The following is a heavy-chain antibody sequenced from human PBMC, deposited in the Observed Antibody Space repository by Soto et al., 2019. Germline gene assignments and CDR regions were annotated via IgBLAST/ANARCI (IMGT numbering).Heavy chain of an antibody. CDR3: ARECSGGSCLNWFDP. CDR1: SGSISSSNW. CDR2: IYHSGST. D-gene: IGHD2-15*01. Sequence: PSETLSLTCAVSSGSISSSNWWSWVRQPPGKGLEWIGEIYHSGSTNYNPSLKSRVTISVDKSKNQFSLKLSSVTAADTAVYYCARECSGGSCLNWFDPWGQGTLVTVSS. V-gene: IGHV4-4*02. J-gene: IGHJ5*02.